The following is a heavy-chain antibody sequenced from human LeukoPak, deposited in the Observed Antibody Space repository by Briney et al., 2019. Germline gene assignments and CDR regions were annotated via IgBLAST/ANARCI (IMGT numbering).Heavy chain of an antibody. V-gene: IGHV1-8*03. CDR1: GYTFTSYD. J-gene: IGHJ4*02. D-gene: IGHD6-13*01. CDR2: MNPNSGNT. CDR3: ARVARGAAADTIDY. Sequence: ASVKVSCKASGYTFTSYDINWVRQATGQGLEWMGWMNPNSGNTGYAQKFQGRVTITRNTSISTAYMELSSLRSEDTAVYYCARVARGAAADTIDYWGQGTLVTVSS.